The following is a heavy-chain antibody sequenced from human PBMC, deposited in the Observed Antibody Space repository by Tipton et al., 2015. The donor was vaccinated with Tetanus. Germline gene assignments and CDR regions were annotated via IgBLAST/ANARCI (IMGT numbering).Heavy chain of an antibody. CDR2: VYPGDSDP. Sequence: QLVQSGAEVKKSGESLKISCKGSGYSFTSKWIGWVRQMPGKGLEWMGIVYPGDSDPRYSPSIQGQVTISADKSISAAYLQWSSLKASDTGIYYCARQDCSGGSCSLDVWGQGTTVTVSS. D-gene: IGHD2-15*01. V-gene: IGHV5-51*01. CDR3: ARQDCSGGSCSLDV. J-gene: IGHJ6*02. CDR1: GYSFTSKW.